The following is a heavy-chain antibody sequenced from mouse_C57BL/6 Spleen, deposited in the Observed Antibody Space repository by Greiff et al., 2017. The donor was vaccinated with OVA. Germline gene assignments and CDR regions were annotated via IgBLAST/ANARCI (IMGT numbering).Heavy chain of an antibody. J-gene: IGHJ3*01. V-gene: IGHV1-26*01. CDR2: INPNNGGT. CDR1: GYTFTDYY. Sequence: EVQLQQSGPELVKPGASVKISCKASGYTFTDYYMNWVKQSHGKSLEWIGDINPNNGGTSYNQKFKGKATLTVDKSSSTAYMELRSLTSEDSAVYYCAAITTVVATRAYWGQGTLVTVSA. D-gene: IGHD1-1*01. CDR3: AAITTVVATRAY.